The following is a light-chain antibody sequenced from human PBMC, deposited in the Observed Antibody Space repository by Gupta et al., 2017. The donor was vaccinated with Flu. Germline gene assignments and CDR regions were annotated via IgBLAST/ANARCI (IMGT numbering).Light chain of an antibody. V-gene: IGKV3-15*01. Sequence: EIVMTQSPATLSVSPGETATLSCRASQSVSSNLAWYQQKPGQAPGLLIYTASTRAPGISARFSGSGSGTEFTLTSSSRQSEDFAVYYCQQDSNQTTFGQGTKVEIK. J-gene: IGKJ1*01. CDR2: TAS. CDR3: QQDSNQTT. CDR1: QSVSSN.